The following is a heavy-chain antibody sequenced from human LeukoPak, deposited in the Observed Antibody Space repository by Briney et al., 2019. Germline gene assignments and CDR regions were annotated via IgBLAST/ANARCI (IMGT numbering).Heavy chain of an antibody. CDR1: GDSFSRHY. Sequence: PSETLSLTCAVSGDSFSRHYWTWIRQSPGTGLEWIGYISHIGRTKYNPSLQSRVTISIDTSKNQFSLKLRSVTAADTAVYYCARDLVTVTKGFDIWGQGTMVSVSS. D-gene: IGHD4-17*01. CDR3: ARDLVTVTKGFDI. J-gene: IGHJ3*02. CDR2: ISHIGRT. V-gene: IGHV4-59*11.